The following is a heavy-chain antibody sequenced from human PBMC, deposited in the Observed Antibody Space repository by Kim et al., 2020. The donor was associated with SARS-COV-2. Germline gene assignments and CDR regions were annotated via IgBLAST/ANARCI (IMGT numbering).Heavy chain of an antibody. V-gene: IGHV4-4*02. CDR1: GGSISSSNW. CDR2: IYHSGST. D-gene: IGHD5-12*01. J-gene: IGHJ4*02. Sequence: SETLSLTCAVSGGSISSSNWWSWVRQPPGKGLEWLGEIYHSGSTNYNPSLKSRVTISIDKSKNQFSLKLSSVTAADTAVYYCARGGDGYINFDYWGQGTLVTVSS. CDR3: ARGGDGYINFDY.